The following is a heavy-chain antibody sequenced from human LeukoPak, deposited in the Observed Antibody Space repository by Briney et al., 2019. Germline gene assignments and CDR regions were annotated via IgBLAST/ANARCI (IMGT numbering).Heavy chain of an antibody. CDR1: GYTFTSYG. D-gene: IGHD5-18*01. Sequence: GASVKVSCKASGYTFTSYGISWVRQAPGQGLEWMGWISAYNGNTNYAQKLQGRVTMTTDTSTSTAYMELRRLRSDDTAVYYCARRGYSYGQYYFDYWGQGTLVTVSS. CDR2: ISAYNGNT. J-gene: IGHJ4*02. CDR3: ARRGYSYGQYYFDY. V-gene: IGHV1-18*01.